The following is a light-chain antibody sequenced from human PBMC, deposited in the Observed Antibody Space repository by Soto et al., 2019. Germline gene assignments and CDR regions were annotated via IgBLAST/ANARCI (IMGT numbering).Light chain of an antibody. CDR1: SNDIGEYHY. Sequence: ALTQPPSASGSPGQSVTIPCTGTSNDIGEYHYVSWYQQHPGKAPKLMIYEVTQRPSGVPHRFSGSKSGNTASLTVSGLQPEDEADYYCTSYAGSDNPVLFGGGTKVTVL. CDR3: TSYAGSDNPVL. V-gene: IGLV2-8*01. J-gene: IGLJ2*01. CDR2: EVT.